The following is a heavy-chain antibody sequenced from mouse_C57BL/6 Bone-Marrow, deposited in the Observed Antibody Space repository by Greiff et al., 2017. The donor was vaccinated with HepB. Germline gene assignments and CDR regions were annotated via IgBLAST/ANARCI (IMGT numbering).Heavy chain of an antibody. CDR2: IDPSDSYT. Sequence: LQESGAELVKPGASVKLSCKASGYTFTSYWMQWVKQRPGQGLEWIGEIDPSDSYTNYNQKFKGKATLTVDTSSSTAYMQLSSLTSEDSAVYYCARWIIYDDYDEYFDVWGTGTTVTVSS. CDR3: ARWIIYDDYDEYFDV. CDR1: GYTFTSYW. J-gene: IGHJ1*03. D-gene: IGHD2-4*01. V-gene: IGHV1-50*01.